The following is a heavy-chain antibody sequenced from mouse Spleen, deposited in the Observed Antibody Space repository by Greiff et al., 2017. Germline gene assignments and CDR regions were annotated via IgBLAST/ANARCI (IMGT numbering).Heavy chain of an antibody. V-gene: IGHV1-82*01. J-gene: IGHJ4*01. CDR2: IYPGDGDT. CDR1: GYAFSSSW. Sequence: QVQLKQSGPELVKPGASVKISCKASGYAFSSSWMNWVKQRPGKGLEWIGRIYPGDGDTNYNGKFKGKATLTADKSSSTAYMQLSSLTSEDSAVYFCARLEYYAMDYWGQGTSVTVSS. CDR3: ARLEYYAMDY.